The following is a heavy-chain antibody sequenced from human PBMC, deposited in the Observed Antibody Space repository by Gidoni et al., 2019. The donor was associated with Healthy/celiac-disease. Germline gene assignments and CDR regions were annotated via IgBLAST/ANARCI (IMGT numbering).Heavy chain of an antibody. CDR1: GFTFRSYA. Sequence: QVQLVESGGGVVQPGRSLRLSCAASGFTFRSYAMHWVRQAPGKGLEWVAGISCDGSNKYYADSVKGRFTSSRDNSKNTLYLQMNSLRAEDTAVYYCARAKRSSGWYGRAFDIWGQGTMVTVSS. CDR3: ARAKRSSGWYGRAFDI. D-gene: IGHD6-19*01. V-gene: IGHV3-30-3*01. J-gene: IGHJ3*02. CDR2: ISCDGSNK.